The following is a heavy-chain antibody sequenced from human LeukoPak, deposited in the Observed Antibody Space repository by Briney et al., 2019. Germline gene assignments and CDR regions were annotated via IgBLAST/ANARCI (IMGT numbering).Heavy chain of an antibody. CDR1: GDSVSSSSYY. CDR3: ARHGVTMIVGWYFDL. V-gene: IGHV4-39*01. Sequence: SETLSLTCTVSGDSVSSSSYYWGWIRQPPGKGLEWIGSIYFTGSTYYNPSLKSRVTISVDTSKNQFSLKLSSVTAADTAVYYCARHGVTMIVGWYFDLWGRGTLVTVSS. J-gene: IGHJ2*01. CDR2: IYFTGST. D-gene: IGHD3-22*01.